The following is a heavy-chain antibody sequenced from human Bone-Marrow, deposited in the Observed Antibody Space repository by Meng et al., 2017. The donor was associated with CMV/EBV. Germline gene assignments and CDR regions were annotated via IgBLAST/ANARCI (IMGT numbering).Heavy chain of an antibody. Sequence: TSDGISWVRKAPGQGIEWMGWISAYNGNTNYAQKLQGRVTMTTDTSTSTAYMELRSLRSDDTAVYYCARDRVSQHKYYYDSSGYFDYWGQGTLVTVSS. V-gene: IGHV1-18*01. CDR1: TSDG. CDR3: ARDRVSQHKYYYDSSGYFDY. J-gene: IGHJ4*02. D-gene: IGHD3-22*01. CDR2: ISAYNGNT.